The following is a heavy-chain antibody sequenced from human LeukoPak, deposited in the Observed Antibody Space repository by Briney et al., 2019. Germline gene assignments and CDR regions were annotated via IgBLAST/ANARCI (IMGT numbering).Heavy chain of an antibody. D-gene: IGHD1-26*01. Sequence: ASVKVSCKVSGYTFTDYYMHWVQQAPGKGLEWIGLVDPEDGETIYAEKFQGRVTITADTSTDTAYMELSSLRSEDTAVYYCATSGSYYGGAFDIWGQGTMVTVSS. J-gene: IGHJ3*02. V-gene: IGHV1-69-2*01. CDR1: GYTFTDYY. CDR2: VDPEDGET. CDR3: ATSGSYYGGAFDI.